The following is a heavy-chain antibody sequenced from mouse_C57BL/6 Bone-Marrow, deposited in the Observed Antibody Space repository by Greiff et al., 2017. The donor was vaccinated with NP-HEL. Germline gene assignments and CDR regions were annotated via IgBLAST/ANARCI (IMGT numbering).Heavy chain of an antibody. CDR2: INYDGSST. CDR1: GFTFSDYY. J-gene: IGHJ1*03. CDR3: AREGTTVVAHWYFDV. Sequence: EVKLMESEGGLVQPGSSMKLSCTASGFTFSDYYMAWVRQVPEKGLEWVANINYDGSSTYYLDSLKSRFIISRDNAKNILYLQMSSLKSEDTATYYCAREGTTVVAHWYFDVWGTGTTVTVSS. V-gene: IGHV5-16*01. D-gene: IGHD1-1*01.